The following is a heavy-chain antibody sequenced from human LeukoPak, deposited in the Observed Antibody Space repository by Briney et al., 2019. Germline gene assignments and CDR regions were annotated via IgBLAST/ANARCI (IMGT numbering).Heavy chain of an antibody. J-gene: IGHJ5*02. V-gene: IGHV1-69*13. Sequence: SVKVSCKASGGTFSSYAISWVRQAPGQGLEWMGGIIPIFGTANYAQKFQGRVTITADESTSTAYLELSSLRSEDTAVYYCASPDGRYYYDSSGYSTWGQGTLVTVSS. CDR3: ASPDGRYYYDSSGYST. CDR1: GGTFSSYA. CDR2: IIPIFGTA. D-gene: IGHD3-22*01.